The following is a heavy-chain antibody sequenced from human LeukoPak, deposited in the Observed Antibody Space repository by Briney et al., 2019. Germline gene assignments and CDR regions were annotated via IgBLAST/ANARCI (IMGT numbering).Heavy chain of an antibody. D-gene: IGHD6-19*01. CDR2: INSDGSST. J-gene: IGHJ4*02. CDR1: GFTFSGYW. Sequence: GGSLRLSCAASGFTFSGYWMHWVRQAPGKGLVWVSRINSDGSSTSYADSVKGRFTISRDNAKNTLYLQMNSLRAEDTAVYYCPRTLGWYRGYFDYWGQGTLVTVSS. CDR3: PRTLGWYRGYFDY. V-gene: IGHV3-74*01.